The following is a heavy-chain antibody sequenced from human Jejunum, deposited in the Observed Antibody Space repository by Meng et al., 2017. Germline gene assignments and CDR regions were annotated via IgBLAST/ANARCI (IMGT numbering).Heavy chain of an antibody. CDR3: ARRLPYFDTGFYDF. Sequence: QGQIQQWGAGLLRPSETLSLTCAGYGASFSGYKWNWIRQPSGKGLEWIGEINHSGSTTYNPSLKSRVTMLVDTSKNQFSLKVDSVSAADTAVYYCARRLPYFDTGFYDFWGQGTLVTVSS. V-gene: IGHV4-34*01. CDR2: INHSGST. D-gene: IGHD3-9*01. J-gene: IGHJ4*02. CDR1: GASFSGYK.